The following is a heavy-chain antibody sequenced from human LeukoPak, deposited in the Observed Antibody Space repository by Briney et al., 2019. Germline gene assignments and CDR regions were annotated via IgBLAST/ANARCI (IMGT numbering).Heavy chain of an antibody. Sequence: SETLSLTCSVSRNSIRSYYWSWVRQPPGKGLEWIGYGVYSGTTKYSPSLKSRVDISVDTSKNEVSLNLTSVTAADTAVYYCARWDYYDSSGYYYFDYWGQGTLVTVSS. CDR3: ARWDYYDSSGYYYFDY. D-gene: IGHD3-22*01. J-gene: IGHJ4*02. CDR2: GVYSGTT. V-gene: IGHV4-59*01. CDR1: RNSIRSYY.